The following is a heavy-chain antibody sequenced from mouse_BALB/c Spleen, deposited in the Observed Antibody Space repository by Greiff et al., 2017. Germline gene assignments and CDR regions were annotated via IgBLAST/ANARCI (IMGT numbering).Heavy chain of an antibody. J-gene: IGHJ2*01. D-gene: IGHD1-1*01. CDR1: GYTFTDYN. CDR3: ARCYYGTCFDY. V-gene: IGHV1S29*02. Sequence: VQLQQSGPELVKTGASVKISCKASGYTFTDYNMHWVKQSHGKSLEWIGYIYPYNGGTGYNQKFKSKATLTVDNSSSTAYMELRSLTSEDSAVYYCARCYYGTCFDYWGQGTTLTVSS. CDR2: IYPYNGGT.